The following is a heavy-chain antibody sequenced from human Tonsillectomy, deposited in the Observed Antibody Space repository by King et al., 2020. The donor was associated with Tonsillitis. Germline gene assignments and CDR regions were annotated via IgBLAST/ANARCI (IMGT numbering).Heavy chain of an antibody. CDR3: AREFGGYSSRWDSFDY. D-gene: IGHD2-15*01. CDR1: GVIFSDYY. CDR2: INGDSSYT. Sequence: QVQLVESGGGLVRPGGSLRLSCAASGVIFSDYYMSWIRQAPGKGLEWVSNINGDSSYTNYGDSVKGRFTISRDNAKNSLYLQMDSLRDEDTAVYYCAREFGGYSSRWDSFDYWGQGALVIVSS. V-gene: IGHV3-11*06. J-gene: IGHJ4*02.